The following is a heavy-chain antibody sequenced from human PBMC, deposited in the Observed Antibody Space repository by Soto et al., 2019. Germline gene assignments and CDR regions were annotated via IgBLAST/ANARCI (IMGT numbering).Heavy chain of an antibody. Sequence: EVQLLESGGGLVEPGGSLRLSCAASGFTFSNYAMSWVRQAPGKGLEWVSSISGSGGNTHYADSVKGRFTIARDNSKNTRYLKMDSLRAEDTAVYYCAKHLSYYYYAMDVWGQGTTVIVSS. CDR1: GFTFSNYA. CDR2: ISGSGGNT. CDR3: AKHLSYYYYAMDV. V-gene: IGHV3-23*01. J-gene: IGHJ6*02.